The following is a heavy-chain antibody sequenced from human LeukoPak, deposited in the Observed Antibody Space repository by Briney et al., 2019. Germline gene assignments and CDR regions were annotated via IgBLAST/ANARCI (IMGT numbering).Heavy chain of an antibody. CDR1: GFTFSSYG. Sequence: GGSLRLSCAASGFTFSSYGMHWVRQAPGKGLEWVAFIRYDGSNKYYADSVKGRFTISRDNSKNTLYLQMNSLRAEDTAVYYCFTIFGVVMLQGGDAFDIWGQGTMVTVSS. D-gene: IGHD3-3*01. CDR2: IRYDGSNK. V-gene: IGHV3-30*02. J-gene: IGHJ3*02. CDR3: FTIFGVVMLQGGDAFDI.